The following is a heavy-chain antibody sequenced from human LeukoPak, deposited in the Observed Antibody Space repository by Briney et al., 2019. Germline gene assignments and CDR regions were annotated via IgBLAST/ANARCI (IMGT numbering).Heavy chain of an antibody. D-gene: IGHD2-2*01. J-gene: IGHJ4*02. CDR1: SYTLTNYG. CDR3: ARTCSGSSCYVIY. Sequence: GASVKVSCKASSYTLTNYGITWVRQAPGQGLEWMGWISGYNGNTNYAQKFQGRVTMTTETSTSTAYMELRSLRSDDTAVYYCARTCSGSSCYVIYWGQGTLLTVSS. V-gene: IGHV1-18*01. CDR2: ISGYNGNT.